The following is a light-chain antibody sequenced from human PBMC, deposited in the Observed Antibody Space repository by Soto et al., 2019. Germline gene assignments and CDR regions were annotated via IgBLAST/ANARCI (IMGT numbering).Light chain of an antibody. V-gene: IGLV8-61*01. CDR2: TTD. CDR3: VLYMDSGMVV. J-gene: IGLJ2*01. Sequence: QTVVTQEPSLSVSPGGTVTLTCALSSGSVSSSYFPSWYQQTPGQAPRTLIYTTDIRSSGVPDRFSGSILGNKAALTITGAQADDESDYYCVLYMDSGMVVFGGGTKLTVL. CDR1: SGSVSSSYF.